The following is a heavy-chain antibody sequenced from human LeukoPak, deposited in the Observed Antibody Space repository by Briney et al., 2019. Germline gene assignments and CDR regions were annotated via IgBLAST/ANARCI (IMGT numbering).Heavy chain of an antibody. CDR3: ATDTYCSSTSCYRNNNWFDP. Sequence: ASVKVSCKVSGYTLTELSMHWVRQAPGKGLEWMGGFDPEDGETIYAQKFQGRVTMTEDTSTDTAYMELSSLRSEDTAVYYCATDTYCSSTSCYRNNNWFDPWGQGTLVTVSS. CDR1: GYTLTELS. D-gene: IGHD2-2*02. J-gene: IGHJ5*02. V-gene: IGHV1-24*01. CDR2: FDPEDGET.